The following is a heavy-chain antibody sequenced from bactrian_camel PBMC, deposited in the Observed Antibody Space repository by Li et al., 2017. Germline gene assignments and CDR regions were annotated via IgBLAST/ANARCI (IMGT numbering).Heavy chain of an antibody. CDR3: TTRPSYSPPDH. Sequence: VQLVESGGGSVQAGGSLRLSCSVYGDTSNSACMAWFRAAPGRPLEWVSGIDYEGDDKYYADSVKGRFTISRDNAKNTLYLQLTSLKSEDTAVYYCTTRPSYSPPDHWGQGTQVTVS. CDR2: IDYEGDDK. J-gene: IGHJ4*01. V-gene: IGHV3S1*01. D-gene: IGHD3*01. CDR1: GDTSNSAC.